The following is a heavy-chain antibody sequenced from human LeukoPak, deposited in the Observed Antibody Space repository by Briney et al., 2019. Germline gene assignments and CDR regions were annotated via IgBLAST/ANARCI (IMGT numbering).Heavy chain of an antibody. J-gene: IGHJ4*02. CDR2: ISGSGGST. V-gene: IGHV3-23*01. CDR1: GFTLSTYS. Sequence: GGSLRLSCAASGFTLSTYSMNWVRQAPGKGLEWVSAISGSGGSTYYADSVKGRFTISRDNSKNTLYLQMNSLRAEDTAVYYCAKRGITGQGYYFDYWGQGTLVTVSS. CDR3: AKRGITGQGYYFDY. D-gene: IGHD3-10*01.